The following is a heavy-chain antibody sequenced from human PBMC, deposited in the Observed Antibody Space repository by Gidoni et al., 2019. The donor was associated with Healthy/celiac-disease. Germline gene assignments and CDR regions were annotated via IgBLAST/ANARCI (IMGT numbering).Heavy chain of an antibody. Sequence: QVQLVESGGGVVQPGRSLRLSCAASGFTFSSYGMHWVRQAPGKGLEWVAVTSYDGSNKYYADSVKGRFTISRDNSKNTLYLQMNSLRAEDTAVYYCAKAAAAGYGMDVWGQGTTVTVSS. CDR1: GFTFSSYG. CDR2: TSYDGSNK. D-gene: IGHD6-13*01. CDR3: AKAAAAGYGMDV. J-gene: IGHJ6*02. V-gene: IGHV3-30*18.